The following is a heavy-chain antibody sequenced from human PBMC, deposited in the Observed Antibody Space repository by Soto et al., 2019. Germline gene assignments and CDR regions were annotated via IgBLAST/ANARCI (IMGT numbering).Heavy chain of an antibody. V-gene: IGHV4-59*08. CDR3: ARHGGRDDSSGSRVSYFDY. CDR2: IYYSGST. CDR1: GGSISSYY. D-gene: IGHD3-22*01. Sequence: NPSETLWLTCTVSGGSISSYYWSWIRQPPGKGLEWIGYIYYSGSTNYNPSLKSRVTISVDTSKNQFSLKLSSVTAADTAVYYCARHGGRDDSSGSRVSYFDYWGQGTLVTVSS. J-gene: IGHJ4*02.